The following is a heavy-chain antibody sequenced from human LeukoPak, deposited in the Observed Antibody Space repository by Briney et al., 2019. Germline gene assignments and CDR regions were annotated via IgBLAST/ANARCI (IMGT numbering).Heavy chain of an antibody. CDR3: ARAPRYCSSTSCSLTLDP. D-gene: IGHD2-2*01. V-gene: IGHV1-69*06. J-gene: IGHJ5*02. CDR2: IIPIFGTA. CDR1: GGTFSSYA. Sequence: ASVKVSCKASGGTFSSYAISWVRQAPGQGLEWMGGIIPIFGTASYAQKFQGRVTITADKSTSTAYMELSSLRSEDTAVYYCARAPRYCSSTSCSLTLDPWGQGTLVTVSS.